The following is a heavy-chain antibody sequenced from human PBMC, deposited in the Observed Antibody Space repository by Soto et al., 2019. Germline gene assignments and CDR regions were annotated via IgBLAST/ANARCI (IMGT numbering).Heavy chain of an antibody. CDR1: GLISSNYK. CDR3: AREPSTEYSSSPRYYYYYYYMDV. D-gene: IGHD6-13*01. Sequence: GGSLRLSCAPSGLISSNYKMHWVRQAPGKGLVWVSRINTDGSITDYAESVKGRFTVSRDNAKNTMYLQMNSLTADDTAVYYCAREPSTEYSSSPRYYYYYYYMDVWGKGTTVTVSS. CDR2: INTDGSIT. V-gene: IGHV3-74*01. J-gene: IGHJ6*03.